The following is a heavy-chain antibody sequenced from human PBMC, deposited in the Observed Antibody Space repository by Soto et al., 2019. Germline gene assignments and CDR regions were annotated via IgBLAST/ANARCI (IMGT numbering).Heavy chain of an antibody. CDR2: ISGSGGST. Sequence: PGGSLRLSCAASGLTLSSYAMSWVRQAPGKGLEWVSGISGSGGSTYYADSVKGRFTISRDNSKNTLYLQMNSLRAEDTAVYYCAKDSTDYFYGAFDYWGQGTLVTVSS. J-gene: IGHJ4*02. D-gene: IGHD3-22*01. CDR1: GLTLSSYA. V-gene: IGHV3-23*01. CDR3: AKDSTDYFYGAFDY.